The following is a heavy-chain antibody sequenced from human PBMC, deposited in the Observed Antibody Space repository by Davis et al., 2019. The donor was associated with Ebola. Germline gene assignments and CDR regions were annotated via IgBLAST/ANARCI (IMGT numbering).Heavy chain of an antibody. V-gene: IGHV3-33*01. CDR1: GFTFSSYG. CDR3: ARETDYYMDV. Sequence: GESLKISCAASGFTFSSYGMHWVRQAPGKGLEWVAVIWYDGSNKYYADSVKGRFTISRDNSKNTLYLQMNSLRAEDTAVYYCARETDYYMDVWGKGTTVTVSS. J-gene: IGHJ6*03. CDR2: IWYDGSNK.